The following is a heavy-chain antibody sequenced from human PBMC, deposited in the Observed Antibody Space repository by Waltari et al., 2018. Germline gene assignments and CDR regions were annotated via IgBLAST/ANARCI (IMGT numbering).Heavy chain of an antibody. Sequence: QVQLVQSGAEVKKPGASVKVSCKASGYTFTGYYMHWVRQAPGQGLEWMGWINPNSGGTNYAQKFQGRVTMTRDTSISTAYMELSRLRSDDTAVYYCARSSGSFKGVWGPDYWGQGTLVTVSS. CDR1: GYTFTGYY. CDR3: ARSSGSFKGVWGPDY. V-gene: IGHV1-2*02. CDR2: INPNSGGT. D-gene: IGHD1-26*01. J-gene: IGHJ4*02.